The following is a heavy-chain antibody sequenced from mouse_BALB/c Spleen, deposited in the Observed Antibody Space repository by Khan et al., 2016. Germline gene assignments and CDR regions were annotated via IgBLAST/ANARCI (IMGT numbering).Heavy chain of an antibody. CDR3: ARWSYYCGSNYGWFAY. V-gene: IGHV1-7*01. Sequence: QVQLQQSGAELAKPGASVKMSCKASGYTFTDYWMHWVKQKPGQGLEWIGYINPNTDYTEYKRTFKDKATLTADKSSSTAYMQLSSLTSEDSAVYYCARWSYYCGSNYGWFAYWGQGTLVTVSA. J-gene: IGHJ3*01. CDR2: INPNTDYT. D-gene: IGHD1-1*01. CDR1: GYTFTDYW.